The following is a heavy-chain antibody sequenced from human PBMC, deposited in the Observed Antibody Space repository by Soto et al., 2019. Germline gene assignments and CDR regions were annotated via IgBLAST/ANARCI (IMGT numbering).Heavy chain of an antibody. CDR2: IKPDGSQK. CDR3: ARGDYFDISGPFSDAFDI. V-gene: IGHV3-7*04. Sequence: GVLRLSCAASGFTFSSYWMSWVRQAPGKGLEWVANIKPDGSQKWYVDSVKGRFTISRDNAKKSLYLQMNSLTAEDTAVYYCARGDYFDISGPFSDAFDIWGQGTMVTVSS. D-gene: IGHD3-22*01. CDR1: GFTFSSYW. J-gene: IGHJ3*02.